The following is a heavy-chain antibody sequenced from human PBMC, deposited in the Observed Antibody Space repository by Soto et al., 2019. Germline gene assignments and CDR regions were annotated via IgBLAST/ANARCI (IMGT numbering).Heavy chain of an antibody. CDR1: AYTFRNFG. Sequence: ASVKGSCKASAYTFRNFGISWLRQAPGQGHEWIGWISDYNANANYAQKSQGRHTMTADTSTSTAYMELRSLRSDDTAVYYCARETSSLDYRGQATLVTVSS. J-gene: IGHJ4*02. V-gene: IGHV1-18*01. CDR3: ARETSSLDY. D-gene: IGHD1-7*01. CDR2: ISDYNANA.